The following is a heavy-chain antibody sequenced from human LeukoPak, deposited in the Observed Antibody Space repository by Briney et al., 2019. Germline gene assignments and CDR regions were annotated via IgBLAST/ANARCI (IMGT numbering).Heavy chain of an antibody. CDR2: IYSSGTT. Sequence: SETLSLTCTVSGGSTINYFRSWIRQPAGKGLEWIGHIYSSGTTHYNPSLNNRVTISLDTSKSQFSLHLNSVTAADTAVYYCATKVAGTSHFSYWGQGTLVTVSS. J-gene: IGHJ4*02. CDR1: GGSTINYF. V-gene: IGHV4-4*07. CDR3: ATKVAGTSHFSY. D-gene: IGHD6-19*01.